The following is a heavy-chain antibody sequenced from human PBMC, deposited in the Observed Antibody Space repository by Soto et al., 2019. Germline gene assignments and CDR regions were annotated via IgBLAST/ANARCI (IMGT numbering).Heavy chain of an antibody. CDR2: IYYSGST. V-gene: IGHV4-31*03. J-gene: IGHJ6*02. D-gene: IGHD5-12*01. CDR1: GGSISSGGYY. Sequence: SETLAVSCTVSGGSISSGGYYWSWIRQHPGKGLEWIGYIYYSGSTYYNPSLKSRVTISVDTSKNPFSLRLSSETAADTAVYYCARACVARAGWSGYYHYGMDVWGQGTTVTVSS. CDR3: ARACVARAGWSGYYHYGMDV.